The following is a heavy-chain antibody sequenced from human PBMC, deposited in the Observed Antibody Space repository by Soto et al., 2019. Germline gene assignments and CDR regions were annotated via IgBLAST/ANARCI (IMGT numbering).Heavy chain of an antibody. Sequence: QEQLVQSGAEVKQPGASVKVSCKASGYTFTGNYLHWVRQAPGQGLEWMGWINPNSGGTKYAKKFQGGVTMTRDTAIGTAYMELSRLRSDDTAVYYCGREISSSWMDVWGQGTTVTVSS. CDR1: GYTFTGNY. CDR3: GREISSSWMDV. D-gene: IGHD6-13*01. CDR2: INPNSGGT. J-gene: IGHJ6*02. V-gene: IGHV1-2*02.